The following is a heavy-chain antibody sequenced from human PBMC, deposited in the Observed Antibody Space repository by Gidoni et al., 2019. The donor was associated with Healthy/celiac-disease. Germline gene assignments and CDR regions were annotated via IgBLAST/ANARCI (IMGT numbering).Heavy chain of an antibody. J-gene: IGHJ6*02. CDR2: IYYSGST. Sequence: QLQLQESGPGLVKPSETLSLTCTVSGGSLSSRSYYWGGIRQPPGKGLEWIGSIYYSGSTYDHPSLKSRVTISVDTSKNQFSLKLSSVTAADTAVYYCASRPYDFWSVYGMDVWGQGTTVTVSS. CDR1: GGSLSSRSYY. V-gene: IGHV4-39*01. D-gene: IGHD3-3*01. CDR3: ASRPYDFWSVYGMDV.